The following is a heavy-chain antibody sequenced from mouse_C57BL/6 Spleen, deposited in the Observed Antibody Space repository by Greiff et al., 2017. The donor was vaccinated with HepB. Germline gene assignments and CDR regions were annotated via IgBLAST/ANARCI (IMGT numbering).Heavy chain of an antibody. Sequence: QVQLQQSGAELVKPGASVKISCKASGYAFSSYWMNWVKQRPGKGLEWIGQIYPGDGDTNYNGKFKGKATLTADKSSSPAYLQLSSLTSEDSSVCFCASIYEGYDRRYFDVWGTGTTVTVSS. V-gene: IGHV1-80*01. D-gene: IGHD2-3*01. CDR3: ASIYEGYDRRYFDV. CDR2: IYPGDGDT. J-gene: IGHJ1*03. CDR1: GYAFSSYW.